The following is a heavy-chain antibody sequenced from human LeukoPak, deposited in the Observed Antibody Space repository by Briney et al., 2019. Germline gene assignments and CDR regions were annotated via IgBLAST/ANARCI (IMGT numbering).Heavy chain of an antibody. J-gene: IGHJ6*02. CDR1: GYTFTSYD. V-gene: IGHV1-8*01. D-gene: IGHD3-9*01. CDR2: MNPNSGNT. CDR3: ARVSALRYFDWLDYYYYGMDV. Sequence: ASVKVSCKASGYTFTSYDTNWVRQATGQGLEWMGWMNPNSGNTGYAQKFQGRVTMTRNTSISTAYMELSSLRSEDTAVYYCARVSALRYFDWLDYYYYGMDVWGQGTTVTVSS.